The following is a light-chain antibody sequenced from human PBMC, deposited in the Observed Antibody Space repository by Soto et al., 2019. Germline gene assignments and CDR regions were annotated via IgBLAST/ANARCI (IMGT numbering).Light chain of an antibody. CDR1: QNVSSN. CDR3: QQYNNWPPYT. CDR2: GAS. J-gene: IGKJ2*01. Sequence: EIVMTQSPGTLSVSPGERATLSCRASQNVSSNLAWYQHKPGQAPRLLIYGASTRATGFPARFSGSGSGTDFTLTISSLQSEDFAVYYCQQYNNWPPYTFGQGTKVDIK. V-gene: IGKV3-15*01.